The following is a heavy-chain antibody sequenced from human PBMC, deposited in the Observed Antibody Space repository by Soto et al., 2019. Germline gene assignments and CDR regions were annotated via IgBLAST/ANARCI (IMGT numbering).Heavy chain of an antibody. J-gene: IGHJ5*02. Sequence: SETLSLTCAVSGYSISSGYYWGWIRQPPGKGLEWIGSIYHSGSTYYNPSLKSRVTISVDTSKNQFSLKLSPVTAADTAVYYCARADIRIAAGWFDPWGQGTLVTVSS. D-gene: IGHD6-13*01. V-gene: IGHV4-38-2*01. CDR3: ARADIRIAAGWFDP. CDR1: GYSISSGYY. CDR2: IYHSGST.